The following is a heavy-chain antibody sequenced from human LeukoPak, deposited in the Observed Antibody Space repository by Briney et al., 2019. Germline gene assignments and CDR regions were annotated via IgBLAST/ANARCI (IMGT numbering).Heavy chain of an antibody. V-gene: IGHV3-21*01. D-gene: IGHD1-14*01. J-gene: IGHJ4*02. CDR1: GFTFSNYN. Sequence: GGSLRLSCAASGFTFSNYNMNWVRQAPGKGLEGVSSISSGSSYKYYTDSMKGRFTISRDNAKNSMYLQMNSLRAEDTAVYYCARVRLNHFDYWGQGTLVTVSS. CDR2: ISSGSSYK. CDR3: ARVRLNHFDY.